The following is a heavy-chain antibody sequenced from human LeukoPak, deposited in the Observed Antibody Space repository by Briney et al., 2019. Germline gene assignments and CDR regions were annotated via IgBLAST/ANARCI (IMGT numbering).Heavy chain of an antibody. V-gene: IGHV5-51*01. CDR3: ARVVVVTSTHWYFDL. D-gene: IGHD2-21*02. Sequence: GESLKISCKGSGYTFTKYWIGWVRQMPGKGLEWMGIIYPGDSDTRYSPSFQGQVTISVDKSITTAYLQWSSLQASDTAIYFCARVVVVTSTHWYFDLWGRGSLVTVFS. J-gene: IGHJ2*01. CDR2: IYPGDSDT. CDR1: GYTFTKYW.